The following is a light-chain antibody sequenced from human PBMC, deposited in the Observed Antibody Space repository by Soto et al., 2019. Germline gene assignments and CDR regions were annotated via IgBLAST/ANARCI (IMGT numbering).Light chain of an antibody. V-gene: IGKV3-20*01. J-gene: IGKJ1*01. CDR1: RGVSSNY. CDR3: HQYGNSPWT. Sequence: EIVLTQSPGTLSLSPGERVTLSCRASRGVSSNYLAWYQQKPGQAPRLLIYGASSRATGIPDRFSGSGSGTASTLTISRLEPEDSGMYXXHQYGNSPWTFGQGTKVEIK. CDR2: GAS.